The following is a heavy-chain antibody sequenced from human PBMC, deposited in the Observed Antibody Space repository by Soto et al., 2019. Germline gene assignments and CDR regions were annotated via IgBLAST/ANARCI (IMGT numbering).Heavy chain of an antibody. J-gene: IGHJ4*02. CDR3: AKDLYLRSADSSGYPYYFDY. CDR1: GFTFSSYA. V-gene: IGHV3-23*01. CDR2: ISGSGGST. D-gene: IGHD3-22*01. Sequence: LRLSCAASGFTFSSYAMSWVRQAPGKGLEWVSAISGSGGSTYYADSVKGRFTISRDNSKNTLYLQMNSLRAEDTAVYYCAKDLYLRSADSSGYPYYFDYWGQETLVTVSS.